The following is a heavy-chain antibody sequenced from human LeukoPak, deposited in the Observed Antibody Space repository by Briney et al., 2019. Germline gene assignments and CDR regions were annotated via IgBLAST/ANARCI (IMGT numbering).Heavy chain of an antibody. CDR1: GFTFSSDA. J-gene: IGHJ4*02. Sequence: GRSLRLSCAASGFTFSSDAMHWVRQAPGKGLEWVAVISYDGSNKYYADSVKGRFTISRDNSKNTLYLQMNSLRAEDTAVYYCARAYPDANGDYWGQGTLVTVSS. CDR3: ARAYPDANGDY. CDR2: ISYDGSNK. D-gene: IGHD1-14*01. V-gene: IGHV3-30*04.